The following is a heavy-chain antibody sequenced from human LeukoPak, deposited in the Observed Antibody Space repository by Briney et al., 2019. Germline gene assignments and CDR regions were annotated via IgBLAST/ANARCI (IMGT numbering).Heavy chain of an antibody. CDR3: ARDVDTAISDY. D-gene: IGHD5-18*01. V-gene: IGHV4-61*02. Sequence: SETLSLTCTVSGGSISSSSYYWSWIRQPAGKGLEWIGRIYTSGSTNYNPSLKSRVTISVDTSKNQFSLKLSSVTAADTAVYYCARDVDTAISDYWGQGTLVTVSS. CDR2: IYTSGST. CDR1: GGSISSSSYY. J-gene: IGHJ4*02.